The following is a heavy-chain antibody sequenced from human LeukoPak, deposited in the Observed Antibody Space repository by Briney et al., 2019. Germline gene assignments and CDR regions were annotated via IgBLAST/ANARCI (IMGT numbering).Heavy chain of an antibody. CDR1: GYTFTGYY. J-gene: IGHJ4*02. V-gene: IGHV1-2*04. CDR3: ASVDPPYSSSFFPIDY. CDR2: INPNSGGT. Sequence: GASVKVSCKASGYTFTGYYMHWVRQAPGQGLEWMGWINPNSGGTNYAQKFQGWVTMTRDTSISTAYMELSRLRSEDTAVYYCASVDPPYSSSFFPIDYWGQGTLVTVSS. D-gene: IGHD6-13*01.